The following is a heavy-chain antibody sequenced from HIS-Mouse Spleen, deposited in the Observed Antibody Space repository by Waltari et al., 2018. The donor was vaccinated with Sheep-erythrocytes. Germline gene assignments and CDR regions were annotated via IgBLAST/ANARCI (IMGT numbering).Heavy chain of an antibody. CDR2: IYYRGST. V-gene: IGHV4-39*07. CDR1: GGSISSSSYY. Sequence: QLQLQESGPGLVKPSATLSLTCTVSGGSISSSSYYWGWIRQAPGKGLEWIGSIYYRGSTYYNPSLKSRVTISVDTSKNQFSLKLSSVTAADTAVYYCARVSVAARFDYWGQGTLVTVSS. J-gene: IGHJ4*02. D-gene: IGHD6-6*01. CDR3: ARVSVAARFDY.